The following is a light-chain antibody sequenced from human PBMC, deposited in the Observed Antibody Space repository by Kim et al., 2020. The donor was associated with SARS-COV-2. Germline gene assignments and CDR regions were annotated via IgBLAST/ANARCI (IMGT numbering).Light chain of an antibody. J-gene: IGKJ5*01. CDR2: DAS. CDR3: NQYASSPLT. CDR1: HKVGRSL. V-gene: IGKV3-20*01. Sequence: SAGQRATFSCRVSHKVGRSLLSSYQKTPGQAPRLLIYDASTRADGIPDRFSGSGSGSDFTLTSSRLEAGDCAVYYCNQYASSPLTVRQGKRLEI.